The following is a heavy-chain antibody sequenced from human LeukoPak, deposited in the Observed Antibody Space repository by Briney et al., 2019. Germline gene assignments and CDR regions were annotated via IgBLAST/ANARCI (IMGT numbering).Heavy chain of an antibody. J-gene: IGHJ6*02. Sequence: PGGGCLRLSCAASGFTASSYEMNWVRQAPGKRLERVSYISSSGSTIYSAGSVSAPFTISRDSAKNSLYLQVSSLRAEDTAVYYCARESSGNYYVGFDVWGQPTSPTVSS. CDR1: GFTASSYE. CDR3: ARESSGNYYVGFDV. CDR2: ISSSGSTI. D-gene: IGHD1-26*01. V-gene: IGHV3-48*03.